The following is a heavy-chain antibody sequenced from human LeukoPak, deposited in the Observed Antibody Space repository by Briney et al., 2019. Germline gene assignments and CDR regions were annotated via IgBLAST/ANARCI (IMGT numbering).Heavy chain of an antibody. CDR1: GFTFSDYY. CDR2: ISSSASTT. V-gene: IGHV3-11*01. D-gene: IGHD3-10*01. J-gene: IGHJ5*02. CDR3: ARSHYYGSGSLDP. Sequence: GGSLRLSCEASGFTFSDYYMNWIRQAPGKGPEWVSDISSSASTTTYADSVEGRFTISRDNAQNSLYLQMNSLRAEDTAVYYCARSHYYGSGSLDPWGQGTLVTVSS.